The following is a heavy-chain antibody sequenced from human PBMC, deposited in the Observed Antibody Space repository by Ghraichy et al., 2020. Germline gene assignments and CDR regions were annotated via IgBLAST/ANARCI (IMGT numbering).Heavy chain of an antibody. CDR1: GASFSDHY. J-gene: IGHJ6*02. CDR2: IYNRGST. V-gene: IGHV4-59*04. CDR3: AGLRLGYGDPSSYYNYTGMDV. Sequence: SETLSLTCTVSGASFSDHYWTWIRQPPGKGLEWIGYIYNRGSTYYNSSLRNRVTMSLDRSKNQFSLKLSSVTAADTALYFCAGLRLGYGDPSSYYNYTGMDVWGQGTTVIVSS. D-gene: IGHD3-16*01.